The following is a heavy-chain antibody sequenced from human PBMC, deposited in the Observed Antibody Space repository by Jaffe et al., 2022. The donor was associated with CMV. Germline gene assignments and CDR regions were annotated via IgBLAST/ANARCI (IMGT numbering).Heavy chain of an antibody. D-gene: IGHD1-7*01. CDR1: GFTFDDYA. CDR3: AKVAVPTGTTLYYYFDY. V-gene: IGHV3-9*01. J-gene: IGHJ4*02. Sequence: EVQLVESGGGLVQPGRSLRLSCAASGFTFDDYAMHWVRQAPGKGLEWVSGISWNSGSIGYADSVKGRFTISRDNAKNSLYLQMNSLRAEDTALYYCAKVAVPTGTTLYYYFDYWGQGTLVTVSS. CDR2: ISWNSGSI.